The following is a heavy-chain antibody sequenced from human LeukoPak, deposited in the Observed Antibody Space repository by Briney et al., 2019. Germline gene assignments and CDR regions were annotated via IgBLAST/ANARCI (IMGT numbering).Heavy chain of an antibody. D-gene: IGHD6-6*01. CDR2: IIPIFGTA. J-gene: IGHJ4*02. CDR3: ARAVEYSSSSASDY. V-gene: IGHV1-69*13. CDR1: GGTFSSYA. Sequence: SVTVSCKASGGTFSSYAISWVRQAPGQGLEWMGGIIPIFGTANYAQKFQGRVTITADESTSTAYMELSSLRSEDMAVYYCARAVEYSSSSASDYWGQGTLVTVSS.